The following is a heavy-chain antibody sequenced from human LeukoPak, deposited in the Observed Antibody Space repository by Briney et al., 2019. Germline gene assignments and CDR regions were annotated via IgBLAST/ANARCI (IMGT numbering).Heavy chain of an antibody. V-gene: IGHV4-30-4*01. D-gene: IGHD2-15*01. J-gene: IGHJ5*02. Sequence: PSETLCLTCTVSGGSISSGDYYWSWIRQPPGKGLEWIGYIYYSGSTYYNPSLKSRVTISVDTSKNQFSLKLSSVTAADTAVYYCARASGGSYLNWFDPWGQGTLVTVSS. CDR2: IYYSGST. CDR3: ARASGGSYLNWFDP. CDR1: GGSISSGDYY.